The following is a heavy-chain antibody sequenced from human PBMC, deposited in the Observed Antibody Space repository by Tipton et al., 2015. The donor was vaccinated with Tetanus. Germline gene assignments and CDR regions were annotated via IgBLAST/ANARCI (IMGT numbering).Heavy chain of an antibody. CDR2: INHSGTT. V-gene: IGHV4-34*01. CDR3: ARVLSVNRAG. Sequence: GLVKPSKTLSLTCSVSGGSFSGYLWSWVRQPSGKGLEWIGEINHSGTTNYNPSLKSRVTISVDTSKNQFSVRLTSVTAADTAVYYCARVLSVNRAGWGQGTLVTVSS. D-gene: IGHD4-17*01. CDR1: GGSFSGYL. J-gene: IGHJ4*02.